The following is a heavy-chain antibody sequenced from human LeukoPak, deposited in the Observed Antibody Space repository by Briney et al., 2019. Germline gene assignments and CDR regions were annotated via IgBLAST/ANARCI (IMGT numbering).Heavy chain of an antibody. D-gene: IGHD3-22*01. J-gene: IGHJ4*02. CDR2: IWYDGSNK. CDR1: GFTFSSYG. V-gene: IGHV3-33*01. Sequence: GGSLRLSCAASGFTFSSYGMHWVRQAPGKGLEWVAVIWYDGSNKYYADSVKGRFTISRDNSKNTLYLQMNSLRAEDTAVYYCARTPLSSGPFDYWGQGTLVTVSS. CDR3: ARTPLSSGPFDY.